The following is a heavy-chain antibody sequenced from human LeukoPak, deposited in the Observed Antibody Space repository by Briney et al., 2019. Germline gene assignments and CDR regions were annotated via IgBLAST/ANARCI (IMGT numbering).Heavy chain of an antibody. D-gene: IGHD6-19*01. V-gene: IGHV1-18*01. J-gene: IGHJ4*02. Sequence: ASVKVPCKTSGYTFTNYGITWVRQAPGQGLEWMGWISAYSGNTNYAQNLQGRVTMTTDTSTSTAYMELRSLRSDDTAVYYCARGGGGWSGDYWGQGTLVTVSS. CDR1: GYTFTNYG. CDR2: ISAYSGNT. CDR3: ARGGGGWSGDY.